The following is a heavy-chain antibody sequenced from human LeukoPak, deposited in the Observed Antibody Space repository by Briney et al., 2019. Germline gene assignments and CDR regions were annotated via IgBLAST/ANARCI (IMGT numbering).Heavy chain of an antibody. Sequence: ASVKVSCKASGYTFTGYYMHWVRQAPGQGLEWMGWTNPNSGGTNYAQKFQGRVTMTRDTSISTAYMELSRLRSDDTAVYYCARVGIAAGTFSFDYWGQGTLVTVSS. CDR1: GYTFTGYY. CDR3: ARVGIAAGTFSFDY. J-gene: IGHJ4*02. D-gene: IGHD6-13*01. CDR2: TNPNSGGT. V-gene: IGHV1-2*02.